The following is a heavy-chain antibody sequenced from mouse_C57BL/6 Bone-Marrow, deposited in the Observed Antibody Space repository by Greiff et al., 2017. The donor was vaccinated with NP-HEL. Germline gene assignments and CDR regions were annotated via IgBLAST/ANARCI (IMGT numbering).Heavy chain of an antibody. CDR1: GYAFTNYL. J-gene: IGHJ4*01. CDR3: ARPPYYYGSSSYAMDY. V-gene: IGHV1-54*01. Sequence: VKLQQSGAELVRPGTSVKVSCKASGYAFTNYLIEWVKQRPGQGLEWIGVINPGSGGTNYNEKFKGKATLTADKSSSTAYMQLSSLTSEDSAVYFCARPPYYYGSSSYAMDYWGQGTSVTVSS. CDR2: INPGSGGT. D-gene: IGHD1-1*01.